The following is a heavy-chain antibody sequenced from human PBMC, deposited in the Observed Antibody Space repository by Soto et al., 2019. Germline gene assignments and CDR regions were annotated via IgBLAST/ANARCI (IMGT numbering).Heavy chain of an antibody. Sequence: PSETLSLTCTVSSGSISSTIYSWDWIRQPPGKGLERIGSIFYSGSTYYNPSLKSRVTISVDTSKNQFSLTLTSVTAADTAVYNCARQCRGVTCHWFVPWGQGTLVTVSS. CDR3: ARQCRGVTCHWFVP. V-gene: IGHV4-39*01. CDR1: SGSISSTIYS. CDR2: IFYSGST. J-gene: IGHJ5*02. D-gene: IGHD2-15*01.